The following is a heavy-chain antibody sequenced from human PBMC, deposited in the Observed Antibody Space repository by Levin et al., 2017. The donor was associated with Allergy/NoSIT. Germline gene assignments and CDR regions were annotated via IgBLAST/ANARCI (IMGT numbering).Heavy chain of an antibody. CDR3: ARDVDENMGGAVLEY. V-gene: IGHV3-33*01. CDR2: IWYDGSST. J-gene: IGHJ4*02. D-gene: IGHD1-26*01. Sequence: GGSLRLSCAASGFTFSSFGMHWVRQAPGKGLEWVAVIWYDGSSTYYADSVKGRFTISRDNSKNTLYLQVNSLRVEDTAVYYCARDVDENMGGAVLEYWGQGTLVTVSS. CDR1: GFTFSSFG.